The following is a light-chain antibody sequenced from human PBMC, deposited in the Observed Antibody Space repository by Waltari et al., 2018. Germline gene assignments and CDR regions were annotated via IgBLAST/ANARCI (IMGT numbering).Light chain of an antibody. CDR3: QQYYSTPQT. V-gene: IGKV1-NL1*01. CDR2: AAS. CDR1: QGISNS. Sequence: DIQMTQSPSSLSASVGDRVTITCRASQGISNSLAWYGQKPVKAPQLLLFAASRLESGVPARFSGSGSGTDYTLTISSLQPEDFATYYCQQYYSTPQTFGQGTKVEIK. J-gene: IGKJ1*01.